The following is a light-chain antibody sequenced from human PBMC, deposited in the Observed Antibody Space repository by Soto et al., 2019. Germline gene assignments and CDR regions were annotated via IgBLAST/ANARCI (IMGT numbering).Light chain of an antibody. J-gene: IGKJ3*01. Sequence: EIVMTQSPAALSVSAGERVTFSCRASQSVATYVTWYQQKPGQAPRLLIYDSSIRATDVPARFSGSGSGTEFTLTISSLQSEDLAVYYCQHYYQWPSFSFGPGTKVDIK. CDR2: DSS. CDR3: QHYYQWPSFS. CDR1: QSVATY. V-gene: IGKV3-15*01.